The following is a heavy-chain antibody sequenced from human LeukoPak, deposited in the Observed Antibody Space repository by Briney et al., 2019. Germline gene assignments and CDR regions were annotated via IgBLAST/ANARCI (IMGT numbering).Heavy chain of an antibody. CDR1: GFTFSSYA. CDR3: ARKYCSSTSCYTGGAFDI. J-gene: IGHJ3*02. CDR2: ISGSGGST. Sequence: PGGSLRLSCAASGFTFSSYAMSWVRQAPGEGLEWVSAISGSGGSTYYADSVKGRFTISRDNSKNTLYLQMSSLRSEDTAVYYCARKYCSSTSCYTGGAFDIWGQGTMVTVSS. V-gene: IGHV3-23*01. D-gene: IGHD2-2*02.